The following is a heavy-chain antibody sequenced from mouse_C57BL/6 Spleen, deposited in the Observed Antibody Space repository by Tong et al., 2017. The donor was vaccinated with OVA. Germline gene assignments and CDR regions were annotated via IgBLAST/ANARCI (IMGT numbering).Heavy chain of an antibody. J-gene: IGHJ2*01. Sequence: VQLQESGPELVMPGASVKLSCKASGYTFTSYWMHWVKQRPGKGLEWIGRIYPGDGDTNYNGKFKGKATLTADKSSSTAYMQLSSLTSEDSAVYFCASDYYGSSGDYWGQGTTLTVSS. V-gene: IGHV1-82*01. D-gene: IGHD1-1*01. CDR1: GYTFTSYW. CDR2: IYPGDGDT. CDR3: ASDYYGSSGDY.